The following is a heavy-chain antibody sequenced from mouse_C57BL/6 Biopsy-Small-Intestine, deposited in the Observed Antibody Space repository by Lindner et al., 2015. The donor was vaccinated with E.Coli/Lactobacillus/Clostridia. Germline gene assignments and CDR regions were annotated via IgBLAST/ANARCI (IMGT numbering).Heavy chain of an antibody. J-gene: IGHJ4*01. CDR1: GDEFSSYW. Sequence: VQLQESGAELVKPGASVKISCKVSGDEFSSYWMNWVKQRPGKGLEWIGQIYPGDGDTNYNGKFKGKATLTADKSSSTAYMQLSSLTSEDSAVYFCARLMYYAMDYWGQGTSVTVSS. CDR2: IYPGDGDT. CDR3: ARLMYYAMDY. D-gene: IGHD2-3*01. V-gene: IGHV1-80*01.